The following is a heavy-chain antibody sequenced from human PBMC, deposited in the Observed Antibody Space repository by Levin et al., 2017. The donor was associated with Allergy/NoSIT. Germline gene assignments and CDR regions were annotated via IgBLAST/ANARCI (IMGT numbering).Heavy chain of an antibody. CDR2: IYHSGSP. CDR1: CGSITTYSYY. V-gene: IGHV4-39*07. J-gene: IGHJ6*02. Sequence: SQTLSLTCTVSCGSITTYSYYWGWIRQPPGKGLEWIGNIYHSGSPYYTPSLRSRVTISVDTSKNQFSLRVNSVTAADTAVYYCARDEMVHEIQYYYGMDVWGQGTTVTVSS. D-gene: IGHD2-8*01. CDR3: ARDEMVHEIQYYYGMDV.